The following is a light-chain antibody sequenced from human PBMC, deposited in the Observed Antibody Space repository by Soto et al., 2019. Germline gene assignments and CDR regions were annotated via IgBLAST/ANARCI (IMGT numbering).Light chain of an antibody. CDR1: KTITSY. CDR2: AAS. Sequence: DIQMTQSPSSLSPSVGDGVTITCRGSKTITSYLNWYQKKPGKAPKLLVYAASTLLSGVPARFSGGGSGTDFTLIIDSLQPEDFATYYCQQSYSSPWTFGQGTKVEVK. CDR3: QQSYSSPWT. J-gene: IGKJ1*01. V-gene: IGKV1-39*01.